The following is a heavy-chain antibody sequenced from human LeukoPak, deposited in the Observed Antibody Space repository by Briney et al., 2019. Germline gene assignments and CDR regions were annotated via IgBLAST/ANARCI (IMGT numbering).Heavy chain of an antibody. V-gene: IGHV4-39*01. D-gene: IGHD2-21*02. CDR1: GGSISSSNYY. CDR2: IYYSGST. CDR3: ARVWGGDSGGYYFDY. J-gene: IGHJ4*02. Sequence: SETLSLTCTVSGGSISSSNYYWGWIRQPPGKGLEWIGSIYYSGSTYYNPSLKSRVTISVDTSKNQFSLKLSSVTAADTAVYYCARVWGGDSGGYYFDYWGQGTLVTVSS.